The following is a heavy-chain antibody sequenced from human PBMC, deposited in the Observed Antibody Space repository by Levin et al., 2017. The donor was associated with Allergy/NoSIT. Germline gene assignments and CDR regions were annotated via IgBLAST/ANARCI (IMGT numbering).Heavy chain of an antibody. CDR1: GFTFSSYG. J-gene: IGHJ5*02. V-gene: IGHV3-30*18. D-gene: IGHD6-19*01. CDR2: ISYDGSNK. Sequence: QPGGSLRLSCAASGFTFSSYGMHWVRQAPGKGLEWVAVISYDGSNKYYADSVKGRFTISRDNSKNTLYLQMNSLRAEDTAVYYCAKDGEAYSSGPFTPFDPWGQGTLVTVSS. CDR3: AKDGEAYSSGPFTPFDP.